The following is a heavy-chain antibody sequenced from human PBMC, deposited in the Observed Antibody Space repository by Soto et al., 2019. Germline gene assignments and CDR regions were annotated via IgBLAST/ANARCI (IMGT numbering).Heavy chain of an antibody. CDR3: AAGGGLPRYY. J-gene: IGHJ4*02. CDR2: IYHSGST. Sequence: QLQLQESGSGLVKPSQTLSLTCAVSGGSISSGGYSWSWIRQPPGKGLEWIGYIYHSGSTYYNPSRKIRVTRSVDRSKNQFSLKLSSVTAADTAVYYCAAGGGLPRYYWGQGTLVTVSS. D-gene: IGHD5-12*01. V-gene: IGHV4-30-2*01. CDR1: GGSISSGGYS.